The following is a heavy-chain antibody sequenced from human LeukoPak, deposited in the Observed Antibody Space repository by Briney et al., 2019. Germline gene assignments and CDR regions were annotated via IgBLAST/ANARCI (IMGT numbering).Heavy chain of an antibody. Sequence: QPGGSLRLSCAASGFTFSSYAMSWVRQAPGKGLEWVSTITGSGGSTYYADSVKGRFTISRDNSKNTPYLQMNSLRAEDTAVYYCAKASPNNYGSGSYDYWGQGTLVTVSS. CDR2: ITGSGGST. CDR1: GFTFSSYA. D-gene: IGHD3-10*01. J-gene: IGHJ4*02. CDR3: AKASPNNYGSGSYDY. V-gene: IGHV3-23*01.